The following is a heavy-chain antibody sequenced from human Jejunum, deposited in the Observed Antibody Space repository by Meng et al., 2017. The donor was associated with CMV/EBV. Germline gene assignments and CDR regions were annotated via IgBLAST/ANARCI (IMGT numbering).Heavy chain of an antibody. CDR3: ARDLSGTYVGGWFDP. D-gene: IGHD1-26*01. Sequence: ASGYPFTNYDINWVRQATGHGLEWMGWMNPNSGNTGYAQKFQGRVTITRNSSISTAYMELSGLTSDDTAIYYCARDLSGTYVGGWFDPWGQGTLVTVSS. J-gene: IGHJ5*02. CDR1: GYPFTNYD. CDR2: MNPNSGNT. V-gene: IGHV1-8*03.